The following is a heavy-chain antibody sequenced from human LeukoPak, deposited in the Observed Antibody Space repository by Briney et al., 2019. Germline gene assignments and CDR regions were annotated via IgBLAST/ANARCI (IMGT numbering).Heavy chain of an antibody. CDR1: GYTFTSYD. J-gene: IGHJ6*03. V-gene: IGHV1-8*03. D-gene: IGHD1-26*01. CDR3: ARLRREGKKPYYYYYYMDV. Sequence: ASVKVSCKASGYTFTSYDINWVRQATGQGLEWMGWMNPNSGNTGYAQKFQGRVTITRNTSISTAYMELSSLRSEDTAVYYCARLRREGKKPYYYYYYMDVWGKGTTVTVSS. CDR2: MNPNSGNT.